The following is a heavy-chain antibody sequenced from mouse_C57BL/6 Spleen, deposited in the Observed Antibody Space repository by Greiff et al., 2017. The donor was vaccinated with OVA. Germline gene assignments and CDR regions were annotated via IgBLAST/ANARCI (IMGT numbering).Heavy chain of an antibody. CDR2: IDPSDSYT. CDR1: GYTFTSYW. Sequence: QVQLQQPGAELVMPGASVKLSCKASGYTFTSYWMPWVKQRPGQGLEWIGEIDPSDSYTNYNQKFKGKSTLTVDKSSSTAYMQLSSLTSEDSAVYYCARTITTVVARYFDVWGTGTTVTVSS. D-gene: IGHD1-1*01. J-gene: IGHJ1*03. V-gene: IGHV1-69*01. CDR3: ARTITTVVARYFDV.